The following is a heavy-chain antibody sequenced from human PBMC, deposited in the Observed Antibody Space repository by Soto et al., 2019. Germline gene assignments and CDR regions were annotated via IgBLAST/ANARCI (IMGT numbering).Heavy chain of an antibody. J-gene: IGHJ4*02. CDR1: GGTFSGYT. Sequence: QVQLVQSGSEVRKPGSSVKVSCRSSGGTFSGYTISWVRQAPGQGLEWLGGIIPIFETVNYAQKLQGRHTINADNSTTTAYMELSGLRYEDMAMYYCTSYDIVTGSSKWGQGTLVTVSS. D-gene: IGHD3-9*01. CDR3: TSYDIVTGSSK. CDR2: IIPIFETV. V-gene: IGHV1-69*14.